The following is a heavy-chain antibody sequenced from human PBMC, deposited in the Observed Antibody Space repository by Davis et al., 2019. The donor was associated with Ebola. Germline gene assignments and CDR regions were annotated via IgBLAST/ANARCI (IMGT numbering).Heavy chain of an antibody. CDR1: GYTFTSYG. CDR2: ISAYNGNT. D-gene: IGHD5-24*01. CDR3: ARDGGDGYNVGDYYYYYGMDV. V-gene: IGHV1-18*01. Sequence: ASVKVSCKASGYTFTSYGISWVRQAPGQGLEWMGWISAYNGNTNYAQRLQGRVTMTTDTSTRTAYMELRSLRSDDTAVYYCARDGGDGYNVGDYYYYYGMDVWGQGTTVTVSS. J-gene: IGHJ6*02.